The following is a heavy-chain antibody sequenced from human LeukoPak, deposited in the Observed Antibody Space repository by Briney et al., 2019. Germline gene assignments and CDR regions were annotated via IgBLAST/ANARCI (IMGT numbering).Heavy chain of an antibody. CDR1: GFTFSSYG. CDR2: ISYDGSNK. Sequence: GGSLRLSCAASGFTFSSYGMHWVRQAPGKGLEWVAVISYDGSNKYYADSVKGRFTISRGNSKNTLYLQMNSLKTDDTAVYYCTANIKVWIQDHWGQGTLVRISS. D-gene: IGHD5-18*01. J-gene: IGHJ4*02. V-gene: IGHV3-30*03. CDR3: TANIKVWIQDH.